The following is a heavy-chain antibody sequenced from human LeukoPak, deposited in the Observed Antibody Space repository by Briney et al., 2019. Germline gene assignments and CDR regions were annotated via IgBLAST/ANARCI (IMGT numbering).Heavy chain of an antibody. Sequence: PSETLSLTCTVSLDSTTSNFWSWVRQPPGKGLEWIGEIHRSGSPNYNPSLQSRVTISIDRSRNQIALELSSVTAADMAVYYCARHRDRYSDSSGYSYWWFDPWGQGTLSPSPQ. D-gene: IGHD3-22*01. CDR3: ARHRDRYSDSSGYSYWWFDP. J-gene: IGHJ5*02. V-gene: IGHV4-4*02. CDR2: IHRSGSP. CDR1: LDSTTSNF.